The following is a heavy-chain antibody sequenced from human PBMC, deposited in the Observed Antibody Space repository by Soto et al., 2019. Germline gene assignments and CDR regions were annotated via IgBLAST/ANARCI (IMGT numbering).Heavy chain of an antibody. CDR1: GGTFSSYA. Sequence: SVKVSCKASGGTFSSYAISWVRQAPGQGLEWMGGIIPIFGTANYAQKFQGRVTITADKSTSTAYMELSSLRSEDTAVYYCAREKRDTAMVTDYWGQGTLVTVPS. V-gene: IGHV1-69*06. CDR3: AREKRDTAMVTDY. J-gene: IGHJ4*02. D-gene: IGHD5-18*01. CDR2: IIPIFGTA.